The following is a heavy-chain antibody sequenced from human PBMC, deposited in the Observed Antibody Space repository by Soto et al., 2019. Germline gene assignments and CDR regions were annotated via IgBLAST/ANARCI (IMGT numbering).Heavy chain of an antibody. V-gene: IGHV4-31*03. CDR1: GGSISSGGYY. CDR2: IYYSGST. D-gene: IGHD3-22*01. Sequence: SETLPVTCTVSGGSISSGGYYWSWIRQHPGKGLEWIGYIYYSGSTYYNPSLKSRVTISVDTSKNQFSLKLSSVTAADTAVYYCAREKEYDSSGYRFAVPPYGMYVWGQGTTVTVSS. J-gene: IGHJ6*02. CDR3: AREKEYDSSGYRFAVPPYGMYV.